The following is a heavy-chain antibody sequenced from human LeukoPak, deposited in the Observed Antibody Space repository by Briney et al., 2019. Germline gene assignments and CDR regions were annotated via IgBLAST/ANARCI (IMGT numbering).Heavy chain of an antibody. CDR3: ARGGIQVSGIDEFDY. CDR1: GITLSNYG. V-gene: IGHV3-23*01. CDR2: ISDSGGST. D-gene: IGHD6-19*01. Sequence: GGSLRLSCAVSGITLSNYGMSWVRQAPGKGLEWVAGISDSGGSTNYADSVKGRFTISRENAESSLYLQMNGLRAEDTAVYYCARGGIQVSGIDEFDYWGQGTLVTVSS. J-gene: IGHJ4*02.